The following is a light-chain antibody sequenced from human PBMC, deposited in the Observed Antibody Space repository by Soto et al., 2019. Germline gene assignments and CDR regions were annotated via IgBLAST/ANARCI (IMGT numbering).Light chain of an antibody. CDR3: AAWDDSLNRWV. CDR2: SNN. V-gene: IGLV1-44*01. J-gene: IGLJ3*02. Sequence: QSVLTQPPSASGTPGQRVTIACSGSSSNIGSNPVNWYQQLPGTAPKLLIYSNNQRPSGVPDRFSGSKSGTSASLAISGLQSEDEADYYCAAWDDSLNRWVCGGGTKLTVL. CDR1: SSNIGSNP.